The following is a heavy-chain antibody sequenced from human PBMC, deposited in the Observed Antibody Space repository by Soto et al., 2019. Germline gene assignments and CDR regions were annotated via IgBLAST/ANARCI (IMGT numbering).Heavy chain of an antibody. J-gene: IGHJ4*02. CDR2: ISASGDKT. D-gene: IGHD3-22*01. CDR1: GFTFSTYA. CDR3: ASRISINFIVVVITRDLAGGFDY. V-gene: IGHV3-23*01. Sequence: PGGSLRLSCTAPGFTFSTYAMSWVRQAPGKGLEWVSGISASGDKTYYADSVKGRFTISRDNSRNTVYLQMNSLRAEDTAIYYCASRISINFIVVVITRDLAGGFDYWGQGTLVTVSS.